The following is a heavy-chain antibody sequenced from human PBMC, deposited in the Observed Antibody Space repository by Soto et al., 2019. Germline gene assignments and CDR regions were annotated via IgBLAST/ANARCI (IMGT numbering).Heavy chain of an antibody. CDR2: INHSGST. CDR1: GGSFSRYY. Sequence: PSETLSLTCAVYGGSFSRYYWSWIRQPPGKGLEWIGEINHSGSTNYNPSLKSRVTISVDTSKNQFSLKLSSVTAADTAVYYCARARGMDVWGQGTTVTVSS. J-gene: IGHJ6*02. CDR3: ARARGMDV. V-gene: IGHV4-34*01.